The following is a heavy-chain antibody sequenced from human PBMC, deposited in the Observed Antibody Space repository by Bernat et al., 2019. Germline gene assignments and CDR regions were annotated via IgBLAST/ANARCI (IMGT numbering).Heavy chain of an antibody. D-gene: IGHD4-17*01. J-gene: IGHJ6*02. CDR3: AREPVTTNYYYGMDV. CDR2: ISGAGDST. CDR1: GFIFSSSA. Sequence: EVQLLESGGGLIQPGGSLRLSCAASGFIFSSSAMSWVRQAPGKGLEWVSGISGAGDSTYYADSVKGRFTISRDNSKNTLYLQMNSLRAEDTAVYYCAREPVTTNYYYGMDVWGQGTTVTVSS. V-gene: IGHV3-23*01.